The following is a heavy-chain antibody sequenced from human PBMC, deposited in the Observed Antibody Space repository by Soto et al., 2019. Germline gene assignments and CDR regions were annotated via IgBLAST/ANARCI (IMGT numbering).Heavy chain of an antibody. D-gene: IGHD2-8*01. CDR3: ARRGVFNADAVLYYYCGMYV. Sequence: QVQLQQWGAGLLKPSETLSLTCAVYGGSFSGYYWSWIRQPPGKGLEWIGEINHRGSTNYNPSLKSRVTISVDTYKNQSSLKLSSVTAADTAVYDCARRGVFNADAVLYYYCGMYVWGQGTTVTVCS. CDR2: INHRGST. J-gene: IGHJ6*02. CDR1: GGSFSGYY. V-gene: IGHV4-34*01.